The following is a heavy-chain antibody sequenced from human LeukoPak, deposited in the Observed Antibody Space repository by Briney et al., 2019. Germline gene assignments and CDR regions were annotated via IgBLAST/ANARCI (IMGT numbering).Heavy chain of an antibody. V-gene: IGHV3-11*01. CDR2: ISSSGSTI. CDR3: ASGRGWLQLLFDY. D-gene: IGHD5-24*01. Sequence: GGSLRLSCAASGFTFSDYYMSWIRQAPGKGLEWVSHISSSGSTIYYADSVKGRFTISRDNAKNSLYLQMNSLRAEDTAVYYCASGRGWLQLLFDYWGQGTLVTVSS. CDR1: GFTFSDYY. J-gene: IGHJ4*02.